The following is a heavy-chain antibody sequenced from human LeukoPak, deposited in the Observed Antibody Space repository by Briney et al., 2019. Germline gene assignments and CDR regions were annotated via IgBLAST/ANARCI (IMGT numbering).Heavy chain of an antibody. V-gene: IGHV3-21*01. CDR2: ISSSSSYI. D-gene: IGHD1-26*01. J-gene: IGHJ4*02. Sequence: GGSLRLSCAASGFTFSSYSMNWVRQAPGKGLEWVSSISSSSSYIYYADSVKGRFTISRDNAKNSLYLQMNSLRAEVTAVYYCARDLSGSYYSTRYFDYWGQGTLVTVSS. CDR1: GFTFSSYS. CDR3: ARDLSGSYYSTRYFDY.